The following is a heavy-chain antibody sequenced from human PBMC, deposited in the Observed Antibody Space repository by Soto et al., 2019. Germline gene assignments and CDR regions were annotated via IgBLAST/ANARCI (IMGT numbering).Heavy chain of an antibody. CDR1: GGTFSSYT. CDR3: ARKGFDDYGDSGLNY. Sequence: QVQLVQSGAEVKKPGSSVKVSCKASGGTFSSYTISWVRQAPGQGLEWMGRIIPILGIANYAQKFQGRVTITADKSTSTAYMELSSLRSEDTAVYYCARKGFDDYGDSGLNYWGQGTLVTVSS. J-gene: IGHJ4*02. D-gene: IGHD4-17*01. CDR2: IIPILGIA. V-gene: IGHV1-69*02.